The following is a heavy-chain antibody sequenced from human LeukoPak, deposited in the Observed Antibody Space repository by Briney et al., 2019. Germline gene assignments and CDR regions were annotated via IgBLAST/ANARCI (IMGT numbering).Heavy chain of an antibody. J-gene: IGHJ4*02. D-gene: IGHD6-13*01. CDR2: INHSGST. CDR3: ARIAAAVDY. Sequence: KPSETLSLTCAVYGGSFSGYYRSWIRQPPGKGLEWIGEINHSGSTNYNPSLKSRVTISVDTSKNQFSLKLSSVTAADTAVYYCARIAAAVDYWGQGTLVTVSS. V-gene: IGHV4-34*01. CDR1: GGSFSGYY.